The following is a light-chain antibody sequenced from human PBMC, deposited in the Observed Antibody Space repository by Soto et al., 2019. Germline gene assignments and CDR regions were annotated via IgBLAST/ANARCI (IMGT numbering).Light chain of an antibody. CDR1: SGSVSTSYY. J-gene: IGLJ3*02. Sequence: QTVVTQEPSSSVSPGGTVTLTCGLSSGSVSTSYYPSWYQQTPGQAPRTLIYSTNTRSSGVPDRFSGSILGNKAALTITGAQADDESDYYCVLYMGSWVFGGGTKLTVL. CDR3: VLYMGSWV. CDR2: STN. V-gene: IGLV8-61*01.